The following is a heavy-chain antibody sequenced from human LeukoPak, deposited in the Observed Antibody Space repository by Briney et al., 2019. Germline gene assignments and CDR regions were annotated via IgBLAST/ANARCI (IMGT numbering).Heavy chain of an antibody. V-gene: IGHV3-21*01. CDR1: GFTFRTYY. CDR3: ARISSSSDLYYNGMDV. Sequence: GGSLRLSCAASGFTFRTYYMHWVRQVPGKGLEWVSSISSGSSYIYYTDSVKGRFTISRDDAKNSLYLQMNSLRVEDTAVYYCARISSSSDLYYNGMDVWGQGTTVTVSS. CDR2: ISSGSSYI. D-gene: IGHD6-6*01. J-gene: IGHJ6*02.